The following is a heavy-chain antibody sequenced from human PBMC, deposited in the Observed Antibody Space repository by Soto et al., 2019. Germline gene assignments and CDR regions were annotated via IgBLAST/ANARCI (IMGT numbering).Heavy chain of an antibody. CDR3: ARHQGYGSGSYGFGY. CDR2: IIPIFGTP. Sequence: QVQLVQSGAAVKKPGSSVKVSCKASGGTFFSTYAISWVRQAPGQGLEWMGGIIPIFGTPDYAQKFQGRVTITADESTSTAYMELSRLRSEDTVFYYCARHQGYGSGSYGFGYWGQGTLVTVSS. CDR1: GGTFFSTYA. J-gene: IGHJ4*02. D-gene: IGHD3-10*01. V-gene: IGHV1-69*12.